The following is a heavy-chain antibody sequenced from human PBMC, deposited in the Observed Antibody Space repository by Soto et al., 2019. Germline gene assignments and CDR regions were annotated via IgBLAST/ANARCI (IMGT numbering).Heavy chain of an antibody. Sequence: ASVKVSCKVSGYTLTELSMHWVRQAPGKGLEWMGGFDPEDGETIYAQKFQGRVTMTEDTSTDTAYMELSSLRSEDTAVYYCARGSYGEILFDYWGQGTQVTSPQ. D-gene: IGHD5-18*01. V-gene: IGHV1-24*01. CDR3: ARGSYGEILFDY. J-gene: IGHJ4*02. CDR1: GYTLTELS. CDR2: FDPEDGET.